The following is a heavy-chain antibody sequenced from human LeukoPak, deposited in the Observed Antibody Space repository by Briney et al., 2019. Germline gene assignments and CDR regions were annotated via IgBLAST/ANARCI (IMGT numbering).Heavy chain of an antibody. D-gene: IGHD1-26*01. V-gene: IGHV1-18*01. CDR2: ISAYNGNT. J-gene: IGHJ4*02. CDR3: ARSGRGTYYYFDL. CDR1: GYTFTNYG. Sequence: ASVKVSCKASGYTFTNYGISWVRQAPGQGLEWMGWISAYNGNTNYAQKLQGRVTMTTNSSTSTAYMELRSLRSDDTAVYYCARSGRGTYYYFDLWGQGTLVTVSS.